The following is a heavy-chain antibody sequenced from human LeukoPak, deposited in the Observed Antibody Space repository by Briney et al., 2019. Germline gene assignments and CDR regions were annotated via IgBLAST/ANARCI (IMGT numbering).Heavy chain of an antibody. CDR3: ARDSDWFGELSDAFDI. D-gene: IGHD3-10*01. V-gene: IGHV3-7*01. CDR1: EFTFSNYV. CDR2: IKQDGSEK. J-gene: IGHJ3*02. Sequence: GGSLRLSCAASEFTFSNYVMSWVRQAPGKGPEWVANIKQDGSEKYYVDSVKGRFTISRDNAKNSLYLQMNSLRAEDTAVYYCARDSDWFGELSDAFDIWGQGTMVTVSS.